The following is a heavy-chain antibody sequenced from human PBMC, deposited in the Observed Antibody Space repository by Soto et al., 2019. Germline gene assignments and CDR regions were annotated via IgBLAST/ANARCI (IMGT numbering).Heavy chain of an antibody. CDR3: ARDRGMVRGPFDY. V-gene: IGHV3-48*01. CDR1: GFTFSSYS. J-gene: IGHJ4*02. CDR2: ISSSSSTI. D-gene: IGHD3-10*01. Sequence: GGSLRLSCAASGFTFSSYSMNWVRQAPGKGLEWVSYISSSSSTIYYADSVKGRFTISRDNAKNSLYLQMNSLRAEDTAVYYCARDRGMVRGPFDYWGQGTLVTVSS.